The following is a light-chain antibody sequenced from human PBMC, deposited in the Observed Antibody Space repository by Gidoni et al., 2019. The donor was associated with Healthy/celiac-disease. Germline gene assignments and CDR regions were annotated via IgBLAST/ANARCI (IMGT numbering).Light chain of an antibody. CDR1: SLRSYY. CDR3: NSRDSSGNQVV. J-gene: IGLJ2*01. V-gene: IGLV3-19*01. CDR2: GKN. Sequence: SSELTQDPAASVALGQTVRITCQGDSLRSYYASWYQQKPGQAPVLVIYGKNNRPSGIPDRFSGSSSGNTASLTITGAQAEDEADYYCNSRDSSGNQVVFGGGTKLTVL.